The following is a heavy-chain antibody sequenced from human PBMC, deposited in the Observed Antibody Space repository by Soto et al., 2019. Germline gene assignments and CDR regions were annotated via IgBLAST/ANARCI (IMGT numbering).Heavy chain of an antibody. CDR1: GFSVSSNY. V-gene: IGHV3-53*01. Sequence: GGSLRLSCEASGFSVSSNYMSWVRQAPGKGLEWVAVIYSSGTIYYADSVKGRFTISRDSPKNTLYLQMTSLRGDDTAVYYCAKRAYGDSGSWGRGTLVTVSS. J-gene: IGHJ5*02. CDR3: AKRAYGDSGS. D-gene: IGHD4-17*01. CDR2: IYSSGTI.